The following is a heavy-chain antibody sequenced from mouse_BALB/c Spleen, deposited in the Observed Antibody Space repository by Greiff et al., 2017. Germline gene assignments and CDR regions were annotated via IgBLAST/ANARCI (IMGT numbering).Heavy chain of an antibody. J-gene: IGHJ1*01. CDR3: ARESYYRYWYFDV. D-gene: IGHD2-14*01. V-gene: IGHV2-9*02. CDR2: IWAGGST. CDR1: GFSLTSYG. Sequence: VKLVESGPGLVAPSQSLSITCTVSGFSLTSYGVHWVRQPPGKGLEWLGVIWAGGSTNYNSALMSRLSISKDNSKSQVFLKMNSLQTDDTAMYYCARESYYRYWYFDVWGAGTTVTVSA.